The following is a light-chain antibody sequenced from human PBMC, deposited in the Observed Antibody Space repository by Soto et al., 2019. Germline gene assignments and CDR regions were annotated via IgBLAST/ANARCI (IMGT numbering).Light chain of an antibody. CDR3: QQSYSTLYT. CDR2: AAS. CDR1: QSIGTS. V-gene: IGKV1-39*01. Sequence: DIQMTQSPSSLSAPVGDRVTITCRASQSIGTSLSWHQQKSGRAPKLLIHAASSLQSGVPSRFSGSGSGTDFTLTISSLQPEDVAVYYCQQSYSTLYTFGQGTNLEIK. J-gene: IGKJ2*01.